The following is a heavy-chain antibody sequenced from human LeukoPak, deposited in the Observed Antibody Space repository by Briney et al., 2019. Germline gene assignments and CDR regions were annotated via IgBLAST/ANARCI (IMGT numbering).Heavy chain of an antibody. CDR2: IDPSDSYT. V-gene: IGHV5-10-1*01. J-gene: IGHJ4*02. D-gene: IGHD3-10*01. Sequence: GEALKIFCKGSGYSFSSYWFSWGLRMPGRGVEGRGRIDPSDSYTNYSPSFQGHVTISADTSISTAYLQWSSLKAADTAMYYWGRGYGTGSYYFDYWGQGTLVTVSS. CDR3: GRGYGTGSYYFDY. CDR1: GYSFSSYW.